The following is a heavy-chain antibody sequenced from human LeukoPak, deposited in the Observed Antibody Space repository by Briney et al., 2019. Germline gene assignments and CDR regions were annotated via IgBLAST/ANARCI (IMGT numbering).Heavy chain of an antibody. CDR2: INPNSGGT. CDR1: GYTFAGYY. CDR3: AKDVGKWESLHFFDY. V-gene: IGHV1-2*06. Sequence: ASVKVSCKASGYTFAGYYMHWVRQAPGQGLEWMGRINPNSGGTNYAQKFQGRVTMTRDTSISTTYMELSRLGSDDTAVYYCAKDVGKWESLHFFDYWGQGTLVTVSS. D-gene: IGHD1-26*01. J-gene: IGHJ4*02.